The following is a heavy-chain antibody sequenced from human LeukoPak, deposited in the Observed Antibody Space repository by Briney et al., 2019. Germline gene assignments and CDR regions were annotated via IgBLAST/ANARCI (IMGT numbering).Heavy chain of an antibody. CDR3: ARVDTASGRDAFDI. CDR2: ISSSGSSI. J-gene: IGHJ3*02. CDR1: GFTFGSYE. Sequence: GGSLRLSCAASGFTFGSYEMNWVRQAPGKGLEWVSYISSSGSSIYYADSVKGRFTISRDNAKNSLYLQMNSLRAEDTAFYYCARVDTASGRDAFDIWGQGTMVTVSS. D-gene: IGHD5-18*01. V-gene: IGHV3-48*03.